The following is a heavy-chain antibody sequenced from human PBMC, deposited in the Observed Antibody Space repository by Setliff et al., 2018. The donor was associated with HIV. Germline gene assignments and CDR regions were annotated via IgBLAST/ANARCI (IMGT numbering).Heavy chain of an antibody. V-gene: IGHV4-4*02. CDR3: ARAVHSPSIYYYVFDY. CDR2: IYHSGST. D-gene: IGHD3-22*01. J-gene: IGHJ4*02. Sequence: PSETLSLTCVVSGGSISSSNYWSWVRQPPGKGLEWIGEIYHSGSTNYNPSLKSRVTISVDKSKNQFSLKVSSVTAADTAVYYCARAVHSPSIYYYVFDYWGQGTLVTVSS. CDR1: GGSISSSNY.